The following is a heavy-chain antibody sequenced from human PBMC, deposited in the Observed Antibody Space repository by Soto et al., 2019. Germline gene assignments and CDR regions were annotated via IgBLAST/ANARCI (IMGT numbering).Heavy chain of an antibody. CDR3: ARAYYDSSGYYSPHLDY. V-gene: IGHV1-2*04. D-gene: IGHD3-22*01. J-gene: IGHJ4*02. CDR2: INPNSGGT. Sequence: GASVKVSCKASGYIFTGYYMHWVRQAPGQGLEWMGWINPNSGGTNYAQRFQGWVTMTRDTSISTAYMELSRLRSDDTAVYYFARAYYDSSGYYSPHLDYWGQGTLVTVSS. CDR1: GYIFTGYY.